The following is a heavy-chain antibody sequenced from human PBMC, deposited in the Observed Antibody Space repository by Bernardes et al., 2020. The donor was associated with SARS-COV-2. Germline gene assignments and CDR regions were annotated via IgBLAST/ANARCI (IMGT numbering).Heavy chain of an antibody. CDR1: GFTFSSYG. CDR3: AKDLMFDWLFQFDY. J-gene: IGHJ4*02. D-gene: IGHD3-9*01. Sequence: GGSLRLSCAASGFTFSSYGMHWVRQAPGKGLEWVAVISYDGSNKYYADSVKGRFTISRDNSKNTLYLQMNSLRAEDTAVYYCAKDLMFDWLFQFDYWGQGTLVTVSS. V-gene: IGHV3-30*18. CDR2: ISYDGSNK.